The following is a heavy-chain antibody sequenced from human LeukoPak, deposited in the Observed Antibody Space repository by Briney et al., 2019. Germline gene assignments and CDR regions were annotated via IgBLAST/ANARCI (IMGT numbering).Heavy chain of an antibody. V-gene: IGHV3-33*01. CDR2: IWSDGSNK. J-gene: IGHJ5*02. D-gene: IGHD3/OR15-3a*01. CDR3: ARKGGTVSFDNWFDP. Sequence: PGGSLRLSCAGSGFTFSNYGVHWVRQAPGKGLEWVAGIWSDGSNKHHADSVKGRFTISRDKSKNTLYLQMNSVRADDTAVYYCARKGGTVSFDNWFDPWGQGTLVTVSS. CDR1: GFTFSNYG.